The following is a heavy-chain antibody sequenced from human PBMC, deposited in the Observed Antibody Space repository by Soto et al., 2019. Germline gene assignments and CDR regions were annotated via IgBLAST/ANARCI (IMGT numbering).Heavy chain of an antibody. CDR2: ILNDGSNR. Sequence: QVQLVESGGGVVQPGRSLRLSCAASGFTFSNYGMHWVRQAPGKGLEWVAVILNDGSNRYHADSVKDRFTISRDNSKNMLYLQMNSLRAEATAVYYWARDDEYSGNGMDVWGQGTTVTVS. CDR1: GFTFSNYG. J-gene: IGHJ6*02. CDR3: ARDDEYSGNGMDV. D-gene: IGHD3-10*01. V-gene: IGHV3-33*01.